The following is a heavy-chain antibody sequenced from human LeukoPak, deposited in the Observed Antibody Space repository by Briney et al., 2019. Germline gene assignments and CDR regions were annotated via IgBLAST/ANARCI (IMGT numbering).Heavy chain of an antibody. J-gene: IGHJ4*02. Sequence: PGGSLRLSCAASGFIFSSYNVNWVRQAPGKGLEWVSHITSSSSAIYYADSVKGRFTISRDNARNSLYLQMKSLRDEDTAVYYCARDSRYYYDSSGSPFDYWGQGTLATVSS. CDR3: ARDSRYYYDSSGSPFDY. CDR1: GFIFSSYN. CDR2: ITSSSSAI. V-gene: IGHV3-48*02. D-gene: IGHD3-22*01.